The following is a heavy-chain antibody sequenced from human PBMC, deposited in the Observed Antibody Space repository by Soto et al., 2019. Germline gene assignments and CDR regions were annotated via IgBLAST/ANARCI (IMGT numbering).Heavy chain of an antibody. Sequence: SETLSLTCTVSGGSISSYYWSWIRQPPGKGLEWIGYIYYSGSTNYNPSLKSRVTISVDTSKNQFSLKLSSVTAADTAVYYCARAYGGYADYWGQGALVTVLL. CDR1: GGSISSYY. CDR2: IYYSGST. D-gene: IGHD5-12*01. V-gene: IGHV4-59*01. CDR3: ARAYGGYADY. J-gene: IGHJ4*02.